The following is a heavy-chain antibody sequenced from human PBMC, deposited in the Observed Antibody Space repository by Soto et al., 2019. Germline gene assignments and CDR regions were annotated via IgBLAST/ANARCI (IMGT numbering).Heavy chain of an antibody. Sequence: GGSLRLSCAASGFTFSSYAMTWVRQAPGKGLEWVSTITANGGGTYYAASVKGRFTISRDNSKNTLYLQMNSLKTEDTAVYYCSSGHVRRGGVMYVSGQRTSVTVSS. CDR2: ITANGGGT. D-gene: IGHD3-16*01. J-gene: IGHJ6*02. CDR3: SSGHVRRGGVMYV. CDR1: GFTFSSYA. V-gene: IGHV3-23*01.